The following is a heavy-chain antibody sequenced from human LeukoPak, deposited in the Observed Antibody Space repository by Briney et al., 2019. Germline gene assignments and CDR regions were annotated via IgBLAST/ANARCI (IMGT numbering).Heavy chain of an antibody. CDR3: AKEGAAVMGYFDY. CDR1: GFTFGDYA. CDR2: ISGSGGGS. Sequence: GGSLRLSCAASGFTFGDYAMNWVRQAPGKGLEWVSVISGSGGGSHYADSVKGRFTTSRDNSKNTLYLQMDSLRGEDTAVYYCAKEGAAVMGYFDYWGQGALVIVSS. D-gene: IGHD2-15*01. V-gene: IGHV3-23*01. J-gene: IGHJ4*02.